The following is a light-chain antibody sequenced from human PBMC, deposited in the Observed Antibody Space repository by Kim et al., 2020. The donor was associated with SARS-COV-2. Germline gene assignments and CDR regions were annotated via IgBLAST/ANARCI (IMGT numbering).Light chain of an antibody. CDR1: SGHSTYI. CDR3: ETWDSHTRV. Sequence: QLVLTQSSTASASLGSSVKLTCTLSSGHSTYIIAWHQQQPGKAPRHLMKLEGGGNYNKGSGVPDRFSGSSSGADRYLTISNLQSDDEADYYCETWDSHTRVFGGGTQLTVL. J-gene: IGLJ3*02. CDR2: LEGGGNY. V-gene: IGLV4-60*03.